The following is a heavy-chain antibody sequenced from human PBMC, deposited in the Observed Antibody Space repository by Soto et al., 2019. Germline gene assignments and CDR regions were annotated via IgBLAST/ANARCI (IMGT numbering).Heavy chain of an antibody. CDR2: IIPIFGTA. CDR3: ARFGPALHAFDI. CDR1: GGTFSSYA. Sequence: PGPQVKVSCKASGGTFSSYAISWVRQAPGQGLEWMGGIIPIFGTANYAQKFQGRVTITADESTSTAYMELSSLRSEDTAVYYCARFGPALHAFDIWGQGTMVTVSS. J-gene: IGHJ3*02. V-gene: IGHV1-69*01. D-gene: IGHD2-2*01.